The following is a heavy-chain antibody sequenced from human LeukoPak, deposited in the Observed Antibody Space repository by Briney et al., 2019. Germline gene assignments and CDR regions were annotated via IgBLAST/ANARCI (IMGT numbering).Heavy chain of an antibody. CDR1: GFTFSSYS. D-gene: IGHD3-10*01. Sequence: GGSLRLSCAASGFTFSSYSMNWVRQAPGKGLEWVSGISWNSGSIGYADSVKGRFTISRDNAKNSLYLQMNSLRAEDTALYYCAKDIGYYGSGSYYNLLGMDVWGQGTTVTVSS. CDR2: ISWNSGSI. J-gene: IGHJ6*02. CDR3: AKDIGYYGSGSYYNLLGMDV. V-gene: IGHV3-9*01.